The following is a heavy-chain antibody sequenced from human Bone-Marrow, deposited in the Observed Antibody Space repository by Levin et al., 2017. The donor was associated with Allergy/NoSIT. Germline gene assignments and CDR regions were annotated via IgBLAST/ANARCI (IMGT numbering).Heavy chain of an antibody. CDR1: GESVSSSGFY. J-gene: IGHJ4*02. V-gene: IGHV4-31*02. CDR3: ARESVYYGSGSWIDC. D-gene: IGHD3-10*01. CDR2: IYYPGNT. Sequence: TLSLTCTVSGESVSSSGFYWTWIRQYPGQGLEWIGHIYYPGNTSYNPSLKSRVSISEDRSKNQFSLKLDSVTAADTAVYYCARESVYYGSGSWIDCWGQGTLVTVSS.